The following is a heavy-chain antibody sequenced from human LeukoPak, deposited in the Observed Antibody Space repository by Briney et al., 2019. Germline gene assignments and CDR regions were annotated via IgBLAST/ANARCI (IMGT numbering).Heavy chain of an antibody. CDR3: ARGLITIFGVVLHDYYFDY. CDR2: ISSNGGST. Sequence: PGGSLRLSCAASGFTLSSYAMHWVRQAPGKGMESVSAISSNGGSTYYANCVKGRLTISRDNSKNTLYLQMGSLRAEDMAVYYCARGLITIFGVVLHDYYFDYWGQGTLVTVSS. D-gene: IGHD3-3*01. CDR1: GFTLSSYA. J-gene: IGHJ4*02. V-gene: IGHV3-64*01.